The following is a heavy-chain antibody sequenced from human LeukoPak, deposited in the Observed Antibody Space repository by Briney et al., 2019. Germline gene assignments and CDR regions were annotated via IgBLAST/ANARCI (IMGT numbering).Heavy chain of an antibody. CDR3: ASSSYDYDFWSGYPYYYYYMDV. J-gene: IGHJ6*03. Sequence: GESLKISCKGSGYSFTSYWIGWVRQMPGKGLEWMGIIYPGDSDTRYSPSFQGQVTISADKSISTAYLQWSSLKASDTAMYYCASSSYDYDFWSGYPYYYYYMDVWGKGTTVTVSS. CDR1: GYSFTSYW. V-gene: IGHV5-51*01. CDR2: IYPGDSDT. D-gene: IGHD3-3*01.